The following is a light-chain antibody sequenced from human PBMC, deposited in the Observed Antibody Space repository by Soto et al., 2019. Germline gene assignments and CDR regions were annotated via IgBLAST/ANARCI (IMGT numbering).Light chain of an antibody. J-gene: IGKJ2*01. CDR3: QEAMTFPYT. CDR2: AAS. V-gene: IGKV1D-12*01. CDR1: QRINSW. Sequence: DIQLTQSPSSVSASVGDTVTITCRASQRINSWLAWYQQKPGKAPKLLIYAASSLQSGVPSRFSGGGSGTDFTLTINSLQPEDFATYYCQEAMTFPYTFGQGTKLEIK.